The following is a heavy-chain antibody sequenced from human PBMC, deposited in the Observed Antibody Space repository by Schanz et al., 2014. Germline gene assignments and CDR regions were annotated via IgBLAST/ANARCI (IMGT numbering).Heavy chain of an antibody. D-gene: IGHD5-18*01. CDR3: ARVALPGYSSPRDAFDI. V-gene: IGHV3-21*01. Sequence: EVQLAESGGGLVQPGGSLRLSCAASGFNFSSYSLNWVRQAPGKGLEWVSSISYGTSYIYYAESVKGRFTISRDNAKNSLYLQMNGLRAEDTAVYYCARVALPGYSSPRDAFDIWGQGTMVTVSS. CDR2: ISYGTSYI. J-gene: IGHJ3*02. CDR1: GFNFSSYS.